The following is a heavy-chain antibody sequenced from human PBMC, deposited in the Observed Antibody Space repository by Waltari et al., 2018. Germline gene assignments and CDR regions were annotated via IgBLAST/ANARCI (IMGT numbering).Heavy chain of an antibody. J-gene: IGHJ4*02. CDR2: ISWNSGSI. CDR3: AKDTRSSQNYFDY. Sequence: EVQLVVSGGGLVQLGRSLRLSCAASGFTFDDYAMPWVRPAPGKGLEWVSGISWNSGSIGYADSVKGRFTISRDNAKNSLYLQMNSLRAEDTALYYCAKDTRSSQNYFDYWGQGTLVTVSS. V-gene: IGHV3-9*01. D-gene: IGHD6-6*01. CDR1: GFTFDDYA.